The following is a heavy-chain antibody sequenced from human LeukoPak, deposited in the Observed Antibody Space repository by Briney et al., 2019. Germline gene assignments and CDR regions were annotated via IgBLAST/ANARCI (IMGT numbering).Heavy chain of an antibody. J-gene: IGHJ2*01. CDR2: TYSSGST. CDR1: GGSISSCY. CDR3: ARGQYHLLYWYFDL. Sequence: SETLSLTCTVSGGSISSCYWSWIRQPAGKGLEWIGRTYSSGSTNYNPSLKSRVTMSVDTSKNQFSLKLSSVTAADTAVYYCARGQYHLLYWYFDLWGRGTLVTVSS. D-gene: IGHD2-2*01. V-gene: IGHV4-4*07.